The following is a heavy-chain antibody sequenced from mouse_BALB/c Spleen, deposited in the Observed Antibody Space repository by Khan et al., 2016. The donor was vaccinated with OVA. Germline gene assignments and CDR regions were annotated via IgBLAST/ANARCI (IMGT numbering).Heavy chain of an antibody. CDR2: IDPFNGGT. CDR1: GYSFTSYY. J-gene: IGHJ2*01. Sequence: LQQSGPELMKPGASVKISCKASGYSFTSYYMHWVKQSHGKSLEWIGYIDPFNGGTSYNQKFKGKATLTVDKSSSTAYMHLSSLTSEDSAVYYCARSDGYIDYWGQGTTLTVSS. CDR3: ARSDGYIDY. V-gene: IGHV1S135*01.